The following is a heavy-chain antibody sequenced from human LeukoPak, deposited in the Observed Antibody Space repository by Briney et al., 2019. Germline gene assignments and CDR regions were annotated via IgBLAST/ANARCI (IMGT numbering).Heavy chain of an antibody. Sequence: SETLSLTCNVSGGSISGYHWSWIRQPPGKGLEWLGYIYYSGSSNYNPSLKSRVTISADTSKNQFSLKLSSVTAADTAVYYCARDDESDDHADFHIWGQGTMVTVSS. CDR3: ARDDESDDHADFHI. CDR2: IYYSGSS. J-gene: IGHJ3*02. CDR1: GGSISGYH. D-gene: IGHD1-14*01. V-gene: IGHV4-59*01.